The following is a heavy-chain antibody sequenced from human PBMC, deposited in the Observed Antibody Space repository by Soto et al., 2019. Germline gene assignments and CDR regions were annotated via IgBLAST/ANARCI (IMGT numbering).Heavy chain of an antibody. CDR2: IYWDDEK. CDR3: ARRPVRGTYYFDP. CDR1: GFSLSTTGIG. D-gene: IGHD3-10*01. Sequence: QITLKESGPALVRPTQTVTLTCTFSGFSLSTTGIGVAWIRQPPGKAPEWLAVIYWDDEKHYNASLENRITVIKDTSKSQVVLIMTNLDPVDTATYYCARRPVRGTYYFDPWGQGILVTVSS. V-gene: IGHV2-5*02. J-gene: IGHJ5*02.